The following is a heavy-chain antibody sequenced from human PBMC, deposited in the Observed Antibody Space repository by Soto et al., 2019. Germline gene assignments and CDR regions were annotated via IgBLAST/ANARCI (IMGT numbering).Heavy chain of an antibody. CDR2: IDYSGSV. J-gene: IGHJ3*01. V-gene: IGHV4-59*01. Sequence: QVQLQESGPGLVKPSETLSLTCTVSGVSISSSYWSWIRQSPGKEMQWIGYIDYSGSVKYIPSLNIRVAIAPDIARKQLSLRVTPVTDADTALYYCARGMYDSSGFSNRFDLWGQGTMVTVSS. CDR1: GVSISSSY. CDR3: ARGMYDSSGFSNRFDL. D-gene: IGHD3-22*01.